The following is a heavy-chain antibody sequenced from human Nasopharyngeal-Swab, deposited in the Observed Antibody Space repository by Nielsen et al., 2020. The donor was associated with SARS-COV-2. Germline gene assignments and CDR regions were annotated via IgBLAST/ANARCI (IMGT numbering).Heavy chain of an antibody. V-gene: IGHV4-61*02. J-gene: IGHJ6*02. CDR2: MHTSTTT. Sequence: RQAPGKGPEWIGRMHTSTTTSYNPSLKSRVTISVDKSKNQFSLKLSSVTAADTAVYYCARMIFGVANAGIDVWGQGATVTVSS. CDR3: ARMIFGVANAGIDV. D-gene: IGHD3-3*01.